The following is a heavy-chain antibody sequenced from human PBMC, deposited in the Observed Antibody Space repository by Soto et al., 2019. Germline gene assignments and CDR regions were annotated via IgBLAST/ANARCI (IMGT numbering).Heavy chain of an antibody. V-gene: IGHV3-74*01. CDR1: GFTFSNYW. J-gene: IGHJ6*03. Sequence: EVQLVESGGGLVQPGGSLRLSCAASGFTFSNYWMYWVSQAPQAPGKGLVWVSRINSDGSVSSYADSVKGRLTISRDNVKNTPYLLMDSLRAEDTAVYYCARGDCVGGTCYSLAGSLYYYMDVWGKGTTVTVFS. CDR3: ARGDCVGGTCYSLAGSLYYYMDV. D-gene: IGHD2-15*01. CDR2: INSDGSVS.